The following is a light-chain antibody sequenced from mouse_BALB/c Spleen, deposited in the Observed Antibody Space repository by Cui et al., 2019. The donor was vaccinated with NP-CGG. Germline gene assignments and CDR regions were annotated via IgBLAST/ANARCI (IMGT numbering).Light chain of an antibody. CDR3: ALWYSNHWV. CDR1: TGAVTTSNY. CDR2: GTN. V-gene: IGLV1*01. J-gene: IGLJ1*01. Sequence: QAVVTQESALTPSPGETVTLTCRSSTGAVTTSNYANWVQEKPDHLFTGLIGGTNNRVPGVPARFSGSLIGDKAALTITETQTEDEAIYFCALWYSNHWVFGGGTKLTVL.